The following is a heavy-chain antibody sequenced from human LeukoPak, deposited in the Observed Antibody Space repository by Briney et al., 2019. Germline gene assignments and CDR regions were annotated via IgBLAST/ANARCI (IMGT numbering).Heavy chain of an antibody. D-gene: IGHD2-2*01. Sequence: GGSLRLSCASSGFTFSTYWMTWVCQAPGKGLEWVANIKQDGGEKYYVDSVRGRFTISRDNAKNSLYLQMNSLRAEDTAVYYCARLRGCTSTNCLMAQFDYWGQGTLVTVSS. CDR1: GFTFSTYW. J-gene: IGHJ4*02. CDR2: IKQDGGEK. CDR3: ARLRGCTSTNCLMAQFDY. V-gene: IGHV3-7*01.